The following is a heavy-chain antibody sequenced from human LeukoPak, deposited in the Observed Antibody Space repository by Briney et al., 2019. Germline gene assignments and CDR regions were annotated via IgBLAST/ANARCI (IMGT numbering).Heavy chain of an antibody. J-gene: IGHJ4*02. CDR3: ARRGSSWYPPDY. CDR1: GASISSRDDY. Sequence: SETLSLTCTVSGASISSRDDYWGWIRQAPGKGLEWIGSIYSSGTTYYNPSLKSRLSISVDTSKNQFSLKLSSVTAADTAVYYCARRGSSWYPPDYWGQGTLVTVSS. V-gene: IGHV4-39*01. CDR2: IYSSGTT. D-gene: IGHD6-13*01.